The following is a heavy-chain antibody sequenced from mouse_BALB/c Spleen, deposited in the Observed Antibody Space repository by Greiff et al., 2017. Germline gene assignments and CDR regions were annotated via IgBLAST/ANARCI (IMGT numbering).Heavy chain of an antibody. CDR1: GYTFTSYV. Sequence: VHVKQSGPELVKPGASVKMSCKASGYTFTSYVMHWVKQKPGQGLEWIGYINPYNDGTKYNEKFKGKATLTSDKSSSTAYMELSSLTSEDSAVYYCAHGSSFYAMDYWGQGTSVTVSS. V-gene: IGHV1-14*01. CDR2: INPYNDGT. D-gene: IGHD1-1*01. J-gene: IGHJ4*01. CDR3: AHGSSFYAMDY.